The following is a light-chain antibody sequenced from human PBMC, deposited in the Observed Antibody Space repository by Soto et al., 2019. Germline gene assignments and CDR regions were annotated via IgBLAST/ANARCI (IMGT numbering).Light chain of an antibody. J-gene: IGKJ1*01. V-gene: IGKV3-11*01. CDR2: DAS. CDR3: QQRSNWPAGT. Sequence: EIVLTQSPATLSLSPWERATLSCRASQSVSSYLAWYQQKPGQAPRLLIYDASNRATGIPARFSGSGSGTDFTLTISSLEPEDFAVYYCQQRSNWPAGTFGQGTKVEIK. CDR1: QSVSSY.